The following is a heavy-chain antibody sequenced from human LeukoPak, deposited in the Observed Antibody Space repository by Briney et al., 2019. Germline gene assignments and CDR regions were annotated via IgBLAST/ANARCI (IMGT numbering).Heavy chain of an antibody. J-gene: IGHJ4*02. CDR3: ARGTAMGAFDY. V-gene: IGHV4-34*01. D-gene: IGHD5-18*01. CDR2: INHSGST. CDR1: GGSFSGYY. Sequence: SKTLSLTCAVYGGSFSGYYWSWIRQPPGKGLEWIGEINHSGSTNYNPSLKSRVTISVDTSKYQFSLKLSSVTAADTAVYYCARGTAMGAFDYWGQGTLVTVSS.